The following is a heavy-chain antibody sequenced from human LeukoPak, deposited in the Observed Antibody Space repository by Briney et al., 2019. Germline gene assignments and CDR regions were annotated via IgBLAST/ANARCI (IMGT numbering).Heavy chain of an antibody. V-gene: IGHV1-18*01. Sequence: ASVKVSCKASGYTFTSYGINWVRQAPGQGLEWMGSISAYNGNVNYAEMLQGRVTMTTDASRNTAYMELRSLRSDDTAMYYCARWVAAAGHAFDIWGQGTMVTVSS. CDR2: ISAYNGNV. CDR3: ARWVAAAGHAFDI. D-gene: IGHD6-13*01. J-gene: IGHJ3*02. CDR1: GYTFTSYG.